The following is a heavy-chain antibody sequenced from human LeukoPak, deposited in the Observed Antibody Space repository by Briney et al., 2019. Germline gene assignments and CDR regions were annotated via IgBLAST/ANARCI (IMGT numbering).Heavy chain of an antibody. J-gene: IGHJ4*02. V-gene: IGHV1-46*01. CDR3: ARAKDPYTAMDPSFDY. D-gene: IGHD5-18*01. CDR1: GYTFTSYY. Sequence: ASVKVSCKASGYTFTSYYMHWVRQAPGQGLEWMGIINPSGGSTSYAQKFQGRVTITRDTSTSTVYMELSSLRSEDTAVYYCARAKDPYTAMDPSFDYWGQGTLVTVSS. CDR2: INPSGGST.